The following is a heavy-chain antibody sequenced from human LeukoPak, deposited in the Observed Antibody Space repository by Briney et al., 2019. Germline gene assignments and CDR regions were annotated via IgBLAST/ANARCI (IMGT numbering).Heavy chain of an antibody. CDR2: ISGSGGST. V-gene: IGHV3-23*01. CDR1: GFTFSSYG. J-gene: IGHJ3*02. CDR3: AKAPYCGGDCYPYDAFDI. D-gene: IGHD2-21*02. Sequence: QSGGSLRLSCAASGFTFSSYGMSWVRQASGKGLEWVSAISGSGGSTYYADSVKGRFTISRDNSKNTLYLQMNSLRAEDTAVYYCAKAPYCGGDCYPYDAFDIWGQGTMVTVSS.